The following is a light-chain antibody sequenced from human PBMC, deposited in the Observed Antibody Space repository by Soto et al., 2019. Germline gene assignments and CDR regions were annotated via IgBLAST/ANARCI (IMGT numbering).Light chain of an antibody. CDR1: SSDLGRYNY. Sequence: QSALTQPRSVSGSPGQSVTISFTGTSSDLGRYNYVTWYRQHPGEAPQLVMYDVAQRPTGVSDRLSGDKSGRTASLTISGLQADDEADYYCCSYAGSDSLVFGSGTKVTVL. CDR3: CSYAGSDSLV. CDR2: DVA. V-gene: IGLV2-11*01. J-gene: IGLJ1*01.